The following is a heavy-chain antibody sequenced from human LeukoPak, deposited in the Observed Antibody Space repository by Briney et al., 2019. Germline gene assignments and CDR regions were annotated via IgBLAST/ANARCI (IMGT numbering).Heavy chain of an antibody. CDR3: ARGDFGDYFLDY. CDR2: MNPNSGNT. Sequence: ASVKVSCKASGYTFSSYDINWVRQATGQGLEWMGWMNPNSGNTDYAQRFQGRVTMTRNTSISTAYMELSSLRSEDTAVYYCARGDFGDYFLDYWGQGTLVTVSS. J-gene: IGHJ4*02. D-gene: IGHD4-17*01. V-gene: IGHV1-8*01. CDR1: GYTFSSYD.